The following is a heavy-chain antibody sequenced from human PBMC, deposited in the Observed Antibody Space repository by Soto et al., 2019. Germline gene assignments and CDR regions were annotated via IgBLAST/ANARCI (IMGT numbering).Heavy chain of an antibody. V-gene: IGHV1-69*11. D-gene: IGHD5-18*01. J-gene: IGHJ4*02. Sequence: QVQLVQSGAEVKKPGSSVKVSCKASGGTFSSYAISWVRQAPGQGLEWMGGSIPILGTANYAQKCQGRVTITADESTSTAYMELSSLRSEDTAVYYCARYNVGTAMVGFDYWGQGTLVTVSS. CDR1: GGTFSSYA. CDR3: ARYNVGTAMVGFDY. CDR2: SIPILGTA.